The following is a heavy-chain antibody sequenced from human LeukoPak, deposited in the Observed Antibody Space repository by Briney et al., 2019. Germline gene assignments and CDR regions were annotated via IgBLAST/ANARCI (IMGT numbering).Heavy chain of an antibody. Sequence: GASVKVSCKASGYTFTGYYMHWVRQAPGQGLEWMGWINPNSGGTNYAQKFQGRVTMTRDTSISTAYMELSRLRSDDTAVYYCARSSYCSGGICYGRLSDYWGQGTLVTVSS. CDR1: GYTFTGYY. J-gene: IGHJ4*02. CDR3: ARSSYCSGGICYGRLSDY. D-gene: IGHD2-15*01. CDR2: INPNSGGT. V-gene: IGHV1-2*02.